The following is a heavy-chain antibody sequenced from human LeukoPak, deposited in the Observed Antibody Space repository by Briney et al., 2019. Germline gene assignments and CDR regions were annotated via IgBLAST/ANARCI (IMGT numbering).Heavy chain of an antibody. Sequence: GGSLRLSCAASGFTFSDAWMSWVRQAPGKGLEWVARIKSKVHGGTTDYAALVNGRFIISRGDSENKLYLQMSSLKTEDTGVYYCSGHMTSADYWGQGTLVTVSS. CDR1: GFTFSDAW. J-gene: IGHJ4*02. CDR2: IKSKVHGGTT. D-gene: IGHD4-11*01. V-gene: IGHV3-15*05. CDR3: SGHMTSADY.